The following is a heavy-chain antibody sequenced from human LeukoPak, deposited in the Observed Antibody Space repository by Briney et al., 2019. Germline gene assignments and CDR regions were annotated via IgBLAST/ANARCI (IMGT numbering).Heavy chain of an antibody. D-gene: IGHD6-13*01. CDR2: ISSNGGST. V-gene: IGHV3-64D*06. Sequence: PGGSLRLSCSASGFTFSSYAVHWVRQAPGKGLEYVSAISSNGGSTYYADSVKGRFTISRDNSKNTLYLQMSSLRAEDTAVYYCVKGDIAAAGTQGFDYWGQGTLVTVSS. CDR3: VKGDIAAAGTQGFDY. CDR1: GFTFSSYA. J-gene: IGHJ4*02.